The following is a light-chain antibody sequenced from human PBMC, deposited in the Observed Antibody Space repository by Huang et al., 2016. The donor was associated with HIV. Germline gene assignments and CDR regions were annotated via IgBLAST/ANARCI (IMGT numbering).Light chain of an antibody. CDR3: QQYYNTPRT. CDR2: WAS. CDR1: QSLLDNSNNKNY. V-gene: IGKV4-1*01. J-gene: IGKJ2*01. Sequence: DIVMTQSPDSLPVSLGERATIKCRSSQSLLDNSNNKNYLAWYQQRPGQPPKLLIYWASTRESGVPARFSGGGSGTDFTLTISSLQAEDVAVYFCQQYYNTPRTFGQGTKLEIK.